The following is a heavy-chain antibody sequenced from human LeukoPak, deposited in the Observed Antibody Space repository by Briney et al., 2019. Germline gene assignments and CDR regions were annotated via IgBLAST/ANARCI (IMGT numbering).Heavy chain of an antibody. CDR2: INTNTGNP. D-gene: IGHD6-13*01. Sequence: ASVKVSCKASGYTFTSYAMNWVRQAPGQGLEWMGWINTNTGNPTYAQGFTGRFVFSLDTSVSTAYLQISSLKAEDTAVYYCAESSWEGSSLGWFDPWGQGTLVTVSS. CDR3: AESSWEGSSLGWFDP. CDR1: GYTFTSYA. V-gene: IGHV7-4-1*02. J-gene: IGHJ5*02.